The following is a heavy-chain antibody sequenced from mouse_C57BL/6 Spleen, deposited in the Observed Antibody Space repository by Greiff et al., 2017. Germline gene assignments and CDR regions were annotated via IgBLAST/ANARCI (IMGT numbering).Heavy chain of an antibody. CDR2: IYPGSGNT. CDR3: ARSGSSYGDYYAMGY. J-gene: IGHJ4*01. CDR1: GYTFTDYY. D-gene: IGHD1-1*01. V-gene: IGHV1-76*01. Sequence: QVQLKQSGAELVRPGASVKLSCKASGYTFTDYYINWVKQRPGQGLEWIARIYPGSGNTYYNEKFKGKATLPAEKSSSTAYMQLSSLTSEDSAVYFCARSGSSYGDYYAMGYWGQGTSVTVSS.